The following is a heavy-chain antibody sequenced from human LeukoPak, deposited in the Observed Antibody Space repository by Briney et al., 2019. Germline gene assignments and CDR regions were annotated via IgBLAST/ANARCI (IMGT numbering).Heavy chain of an antibody. V-gene: IGHV3-7*01. J-gene: IGHJ6*04. CDR2: ISPDGTEK. CDR1: GFTFTTSW. CDR3: AKEIYTIFGVVPEQDV. D-gene: IGHD3-3*01. Sequence: GGSLRLSCAASGFTFTTSWMTWVRQAPGKGLEWVANISPDGTEKYYVDSVEGRFTISRDNAQNSLYLQMNSLRAEDTAVYYCAKEIYTIFGVVPEQDVWGKGTTVTVSS.